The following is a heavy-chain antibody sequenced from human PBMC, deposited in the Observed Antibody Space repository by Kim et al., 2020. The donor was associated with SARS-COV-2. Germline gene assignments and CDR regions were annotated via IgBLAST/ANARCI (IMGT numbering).Heavy chain of an antibody. CDR2: ISGSGGST. CDR3: AKSGAATPDYHFDY. J-gene: IGHJ4*02. D-gene: IGHD2-15*01. CDR1: GFTFSNYA. V-gene: IGHV3-23*01. Sequence: GGSLRLSCAASGFTFSNYAMSWVRQVPGKGLEWVSAISGSGGSTYYADSVKGRFNISRDNSKNTLYLQMSNLRVEYTAVYYCAKSGAATPDYHFDYWGQG.